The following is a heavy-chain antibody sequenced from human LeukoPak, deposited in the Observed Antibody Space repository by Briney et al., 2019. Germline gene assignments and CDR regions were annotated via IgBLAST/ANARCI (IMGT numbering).Heavy chain of an antibody. CDR1: GLTFSSYG. Sequence: GGSLRLSCAASGLTFSSYGVHWVRQAPGKGLEWVALIWSNGSEKYYADSVKGRFTISRDNSKNTLYLQMNSLRAEDTAVYYCARDLNEYGERYYFDDWGQGTLVIVSS. V-gene: IGHV3-33*01. J-gene: IGHJ4*02. D-gene: IGHD4/OR15-4a*01. CDR3: ARDLNEYGERYYFDD. CDR2: IWSNGSEK.